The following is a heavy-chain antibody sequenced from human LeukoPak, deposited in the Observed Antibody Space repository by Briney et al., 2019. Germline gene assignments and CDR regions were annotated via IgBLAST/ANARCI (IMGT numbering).Heavy chain of an antibody. CDR3: AREIAVAGTDY. CDR2: IYSSGST. J-gene: IGHJ4*02. Sequence: GGSLRLSCAASGFTVSSNYMSWVRQAPGKGLEWVSVIYSSGSTYYADSVKGRFTISRDNSKNTLYLQMNSLRAEDTAVYYCAREIAVAGTDYWGQGTLVTVSS. CDR1: GFTVSSNY. D-gene: IGHD6-19*01. V-gene: IGHV3-66*03.